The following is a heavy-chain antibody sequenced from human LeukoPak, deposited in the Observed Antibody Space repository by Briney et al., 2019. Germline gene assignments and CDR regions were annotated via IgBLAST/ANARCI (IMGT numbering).Heavy chain of an antibody. CDR3: ATVIGGDYGPYYFDY. V-gene: IGHV1-24*01. CDR2: FDPEDGET. Sequence: ASVKVSCKASGYTFTSYYIQWVRQAPGKGLEWMGGFDPEDGETIYAQKFQGRVTMTEDTSTDTAYMELSSLRSEDTAVYYCATVIGGDYGPYYFDYWGQGTLVTVSS. D-gene: IGHD4-17*01. CDR1: GYTFTSYY. J-gene: IGHJ4*02.